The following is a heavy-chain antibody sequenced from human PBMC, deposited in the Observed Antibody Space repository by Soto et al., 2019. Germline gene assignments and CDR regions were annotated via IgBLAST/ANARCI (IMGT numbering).Heavy chain of an antibody. CDR1: GFTFSSYA. CDR2: ISGSGGST. V-gene: IGHV3-23*01. CDR3: AKDSQYCSSGSCYKPLDY. J-gene: IGHJ4*02. D-gene: IGHD2-2*02. Sequence: GGSLRLSCAASGFTFSSYAMSWVRQAPGKGLEWVSAISGSGGSTYYADSVKGRFTISRDNSENTLYLQMDSLRAEDTAIYYCAKDSQYCSSGSCYKPLDYWGQGTLVTVSS.